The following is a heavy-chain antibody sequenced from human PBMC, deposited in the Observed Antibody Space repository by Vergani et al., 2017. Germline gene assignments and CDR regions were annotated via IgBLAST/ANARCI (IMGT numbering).Heavy chain of an antibody. CDR1: GFTFDDYT. V-gene: IGHV3-43*01. CDR2: ISWDGGST. J-gene: IGHJ4*02. D-gene: IGHD4-17*01. CDR3: AKASQGMTTVNYYFDY. Sequence: EVQLVESGGVVVQPGGFLRLSCAASGFTFDDYTMHWVRQAPGKGLEWVSLISWDGGSTYYADSVNGRFTISRDNSKNSLYLQMNSLRTEDTALYYCAKASQGMTTVNYYFDYWGQGTLVTVSS.